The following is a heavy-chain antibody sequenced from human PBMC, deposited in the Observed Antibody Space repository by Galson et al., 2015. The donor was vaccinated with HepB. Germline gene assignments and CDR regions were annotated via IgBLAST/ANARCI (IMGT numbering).Heavy chain of an antibody. Sequence: SLRLSCAASGFTFSSYAMHWVRQAPGKGLEWISHITSDSSTRYYADSVKGRFTISRDNARNSLYLQMNSLRAEDTAVYYCARGYASGASYYWGQGSLLTVSS. CDR2: ITSDSSTR. D-gene: IGHD3-10*01. CDR3: ARGYASGASYY. J-gene: IGHJ4*02. V-gene: IGHV3-48*01. CDR1: GFTFSSYA.